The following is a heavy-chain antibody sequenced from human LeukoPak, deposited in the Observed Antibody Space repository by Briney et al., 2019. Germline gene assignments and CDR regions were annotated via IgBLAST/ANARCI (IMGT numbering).Heavy chain of an antibody. CDR2: ISPYNGYT. V-gene: IGHV1-18*01. CDR3: ARDQKPNAFDI. Sequence: GASVKVSCKASGYTFLSSGISWVRQAPGQGLEWVAWISPYNGYTNYSQKVQGRVTLTTDRFTYTAYLELRSLRSADTAVYYCARDQKPNAFDIWGQGTMVTVSS. J-gene: IGHJ3*02. CDR1: GYTFLSSG.